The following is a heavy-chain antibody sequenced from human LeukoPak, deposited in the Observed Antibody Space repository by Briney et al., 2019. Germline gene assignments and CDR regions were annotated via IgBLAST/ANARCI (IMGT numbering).Heavy chain of an antibody. V-gene: IGHV5-51*01. CDR1: GYRFTSYW. J-gene: IGHJ3*02. D-gene: IGHD1-26*01. CDR3: ARRRGRYSGDAFDI. CDR2: IYPGDSDT. Sequence: GESLKISCKGSGYRFTSYWIGWVRQMPGKGLEWMGFIYPGDSDTRYSPSFQGQVTISADKSMSTAYLQWSSLKASDTATYYCARRRGRYSGDAFDIWGQGTVVTVSS.